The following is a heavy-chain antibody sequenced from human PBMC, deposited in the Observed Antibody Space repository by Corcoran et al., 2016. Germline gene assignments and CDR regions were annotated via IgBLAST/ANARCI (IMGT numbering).Heavy chain of an antibody. V-gene: IGHV1-18*01. J-gene: IGHJ5*02. CDR2: ISAYNGNT. CDR3: ARVGRSMVRGRVRWFDP. CDR1: GYTFTSYG. D-gene: IGHD3-10*01. Sequence: QVQLVQSGAEVKKPGASVKVSCKASGYTFTSYGISWVRQAPGQGLEWMGWISAYNGNTNYAPKLQGRVTMTTDTSTSTAYMELRSLRSAYTAVYYCARVGRSMVRGRVRWFDPWGQGTLVTVSS.